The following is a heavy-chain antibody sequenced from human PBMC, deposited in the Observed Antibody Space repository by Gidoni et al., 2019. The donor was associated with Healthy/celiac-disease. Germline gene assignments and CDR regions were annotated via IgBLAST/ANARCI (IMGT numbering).Heavy chain of an antibody. Sequence: EVQLVESGGGLIQPGGSLRLSCAASGFTVSSNYMSWVRQAPGKGLEWVSVMYSGGSTYYADSVKGRFTISRDNSKNTLYLHMNSLRAEDTAVYYCARDDSSGQGYDYWGQGTLVTVSS. CDR3: ARDDSSGQGYDY. CDR2: MYSGGST. V-gene: IGHV3-53*01. D-gene: IGHD3-22*01. CDR1: GFTVSSNY. J-gene: IGHJ4*02.